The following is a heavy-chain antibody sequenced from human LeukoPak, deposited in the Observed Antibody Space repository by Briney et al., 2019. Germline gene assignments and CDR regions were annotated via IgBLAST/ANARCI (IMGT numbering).Heavy chain of an antibody. V-gene: IGHV4-59*01. CDR1: GGSISSYY. J-gene: IGHJ4*02. CDR3: ARTGGYYDSSGPNDY. Sequence: SETLSLTCTVSGGSISSYYWSWIRQPPGKGLEWIGYIYYSGSTNYNPSLKSRVTISVDTSKNQFSLKLSSVTAADTAVYYRARTGGYYDSSGPNDYWGQGTLVTVSS. CDR2: IYYSGST. D-gene: IGHD3-22*01.